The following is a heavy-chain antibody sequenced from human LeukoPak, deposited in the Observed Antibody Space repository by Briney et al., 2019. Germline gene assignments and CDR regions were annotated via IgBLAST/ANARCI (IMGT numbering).Heavy chain of an antibody. CDR3: ARDLSVVPLDY. V-gene: IGHV3-48*01. CDR2: ISSSSSTI. D-gene: IGHD2-15*01. J-gene: IGHJ4*02. Sequence: PGGSLRHSCAASGFTLSSYSMNWVRQAPGKGLEWVSYISSSSSTIYYADSVKGRFTISRDNAKNSLYLQMNSLRAEDTAVYYCARDLSVVPLDYWGQGTLVTVSS. CDR1: GFTLSSYS.